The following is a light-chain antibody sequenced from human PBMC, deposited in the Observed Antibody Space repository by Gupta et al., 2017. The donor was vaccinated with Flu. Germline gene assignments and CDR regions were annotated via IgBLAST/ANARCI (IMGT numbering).Light chain of an antibody. CDR1: RDVRDY. V-gene: IGKV3D-20*01. CDR2: DAS. CDR3: QQYDTSPPT. J-gene: IGKJ1*01. Sequence: EIVFTQSPATVYLSPGEGATLSCGASRDVRDYIAWYQLKPGLAPRLLIYDASRRATGIPDRFSGSGSGRDFTLTLKALEPEDFAVYSCQQYDTSPPTFGQGTRVEI.